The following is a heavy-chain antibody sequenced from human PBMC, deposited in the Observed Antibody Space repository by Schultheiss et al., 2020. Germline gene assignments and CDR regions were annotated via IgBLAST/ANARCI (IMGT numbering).Heavy chain of an antibody. Sequence: GESLKISCAASGYAFSSHGMHWVRQAPGKGLEWVTFISYDGSNEYYVDSVKGRFTISRDNSKNTLYLQMNSLRGEDTAVYYCAKDQAGYCFSSNCFNGMDVWGQGTTVTVS. CDR1: GYAFSSHG. J-gene: IGHJ6*02. V-gene: IGHV3-30*18. CDR3: AKDQAGYCFSSNCFNGMDV. D-gene: IGHD2-2*01. CDR2: ISYDGSNE.